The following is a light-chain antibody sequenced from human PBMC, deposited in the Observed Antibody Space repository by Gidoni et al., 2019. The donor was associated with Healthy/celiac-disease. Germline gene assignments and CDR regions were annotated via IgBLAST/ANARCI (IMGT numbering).Light chain of an antibody. J-gene: IGKJ4*01. Sequence: DIQMPQSPSSLSASVGDRVTITCQASQDISNYLNWYQQKPGKAPKLLIYDASNLETGVPSRFSGSGSGTDFTFTISSLQPEDIATYYCQQYDNLPPSLTFGGXTKVEIK. CDR2: DAS. V-gene: IGKV1-33*01. CDR1: QDISNY. CDR3: QQYDNLPPSLT.